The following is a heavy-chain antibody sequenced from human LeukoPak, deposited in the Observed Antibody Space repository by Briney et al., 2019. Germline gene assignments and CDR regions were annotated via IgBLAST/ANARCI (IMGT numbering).Heavy chain of an antibody. CDR1: GDSVSSNSAA. J-gene: IGHJ4*02. Sequence: PSQTLSLTCDISGDSVSSNSAAWNWIRQSPSRGLEWLGRTYYTSKWYNDYAASVKSRITINPDTSKNQFSLQLNSVTPEDTAVYYCARDITMVRGVINPFDYWGQGTLVTVSS. V-gene: IGHV6-1*01. D-gene: IGHD3-10*01. CDR2: TYYTSKWYN. CDR3: ARDITMVRGVINPFDY.